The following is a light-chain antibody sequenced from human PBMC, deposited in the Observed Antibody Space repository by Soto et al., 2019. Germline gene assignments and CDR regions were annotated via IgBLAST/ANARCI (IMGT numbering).Light chain of an antibody. CDR3: ASYLATSPLVV. CDR1: SSDIGSHNY. J-gene: IGLJ1*01. CDR2: EVH. V-gene: IGLV2-14*01. Sequence: QSALTQPASVSGSPGESITVSCFGTSSDIGSHNYVSWYRQYPGEAPRLLIYEVHYRPSGLSSRFSGSKSGNTASLIISGLQPADEADYYCASYLATSPLVVFGTGTKLTVL.